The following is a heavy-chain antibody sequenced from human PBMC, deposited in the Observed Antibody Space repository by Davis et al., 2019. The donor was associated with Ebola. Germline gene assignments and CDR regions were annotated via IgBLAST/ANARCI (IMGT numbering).Heavy chain of an antibody. J-gene: IGHJ3*02. CDR3: TRSDAFDI. V-gene: IGHV3-21*01. CDR1: GFTFSTYT. CDR2: ISPNSNYI. Sequence: GESLKISCAASGFTFSTYTMIWVRQAPGKGLERVSSISPNSNYIYDADSVKGRFTISRDDAKNTLFLQMNSLRAEDTAVYYCTRSDAFDIWGQGTMVTISS.